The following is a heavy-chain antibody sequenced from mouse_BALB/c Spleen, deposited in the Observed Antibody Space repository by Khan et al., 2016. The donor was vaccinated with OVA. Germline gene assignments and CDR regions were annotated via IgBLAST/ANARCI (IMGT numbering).Heavy chain of an antibody. CDR1: GYTFTEYT. CDR3: ERDAGRY. D-gene: IGHD3-3*01. Sequence: IQLVQSGPELVKPGASVKISCKTSGYTFTEYTLHWVKQSHGKSLEWIGVINPKNGVTSYNQKFKGKATLTVDKSSSTAYMEFRSLTSEDSAVYYCERDAGRYWGQGTSVTVSS. J-gene: IGHJ4*01. CDR2: INPKNGVT. V-gene: IGHV1-18*01.